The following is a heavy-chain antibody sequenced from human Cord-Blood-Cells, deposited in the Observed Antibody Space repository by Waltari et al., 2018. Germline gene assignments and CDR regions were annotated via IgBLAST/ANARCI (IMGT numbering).Heavy chain of an antibody. D-gene: IGHD3-3*01. CDR2: IWYDGSNK. CDR3: ARERSGDKDAFDI. V-gene: IGHV3-33*01. CDR1: GFTSSSDG. Sequence: QVQLVESGGGVVQPGRSLRLSCAASGFTSSSDGLHWVRQAPGKGLEWVAVIWYDGSNKYYADSVKGRFTISRDNSKNTLYLQMNSLRAEDTAVYYCARERSGDKDAFDIWGQGTMVTVSS. J-gene: IGHJ3*02.